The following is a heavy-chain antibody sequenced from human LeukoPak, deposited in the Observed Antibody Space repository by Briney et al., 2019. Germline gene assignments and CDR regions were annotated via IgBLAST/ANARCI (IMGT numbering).Heavy chain of an antibody. D-gene: IGHD6-19*01. Sequence: GESLKISCQGSGYDFTNYWTGWVRQMPGKGLEWMAIIYPDDSDTEYNPSFQGQVTISSDKSISTAYLQWSSLKASDTAIYYCVRQADSSGWYYFDYWGPGTRVTVTS. CDR1: GYDFTNYW. CDR3: VRQADSSGWYYFDY. V-gene: IGHV5-51*01. J-gene: IGHJ4*02. CDR2: IYPDDSDT.